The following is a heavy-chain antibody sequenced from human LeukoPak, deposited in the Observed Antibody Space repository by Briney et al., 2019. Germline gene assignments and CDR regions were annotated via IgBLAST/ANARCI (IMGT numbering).Heavy chain of an antibody. D-gene: IGHD6-13*01. CDR2: IYYSGST. CDR3: AKIAAAALVY. J-gene: IGHJ4*02. V-gene: IGHV4-59*08. CDR1: GGSISSYY. Sequence: SETLSLTCTVSGGSISSYYWSWIRQPPGKGLEWIGYIYYSGSTNYNPSLKSRVTISVDTSKNRFSLKLSSVTAADTAVYYCAKIAAAALVYWGQGTLVTVSS.